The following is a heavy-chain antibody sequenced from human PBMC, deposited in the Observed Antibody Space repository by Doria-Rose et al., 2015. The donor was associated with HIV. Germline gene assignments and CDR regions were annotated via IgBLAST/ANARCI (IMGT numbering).Heavy chain of an antibody. D-gene: IGHD6-13*01. CDR2: IFSDDER. CDR3: ARIKSSRWYHKYYFDF. CDR1: GVSLSSPGMG. V-gene: IGHV2-26*01. Sequence: QDSGPVLVKPTETLTLTCTVSGVSLSSPGMGVSWIRQPPGKALEWLANIFSDDERSYKTSLKSRLTISRGTSKSQVFLTMTDMDPVDTATYYCARIKSSRWYHKYYFDFWGQGTLVIVSA. J-gene: IGHJ4*02.